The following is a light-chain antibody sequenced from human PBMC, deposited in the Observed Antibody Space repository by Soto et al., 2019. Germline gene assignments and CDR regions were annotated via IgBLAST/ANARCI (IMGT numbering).Light chain of an antibody. CDR1: SSDVGGYNS. CDR3: SSYTTSSTLLYV. J-gene: IGLJ1*01. V-gene: IGLV2-14*01. Sequence: QSALTQPASVSGSPGQSITISCTGTSSDVGGYNSVSWYQQHPGKAPKLMIYEVNNRPSGLSNRFSGSKSGNTASLTISGLQAEDEADYYCSSYTTSSTLLYVFGTGTKVTVL. CDR2: EVN.